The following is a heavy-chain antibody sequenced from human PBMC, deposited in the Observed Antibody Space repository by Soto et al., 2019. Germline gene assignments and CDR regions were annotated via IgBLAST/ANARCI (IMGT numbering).Heavy chain of an antibody. D-gene: IGHD2-15*01. V-gene: IGHV3-33*01. CDR3: ARDPGGNNYFDY. CDR2: IWYDGGNK. J-gene: IGHJ4*02. Sequence: QVQLVESGGGVVQPGRSLRLSCAASGFTFSSYGIHWVRQAPGKGLEWVAVIWYDGGNKYYADSVKGRFTISRDNSRNTVSLQMNSLRDEDTAVYYCARDPGGNNYFDYWGQGTLVTVSS. CDR1: GFTFSSYG.